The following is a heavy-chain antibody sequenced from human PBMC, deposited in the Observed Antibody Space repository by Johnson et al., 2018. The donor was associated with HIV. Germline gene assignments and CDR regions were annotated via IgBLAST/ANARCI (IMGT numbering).Heavy chain of an antibody. CDR3: ARSVNAGRPFDI. J-gene: IGHJ3*02. V-gene: IGHV3-11*04. Sequence: QMQLVESGGGLVQPGGSLRLSCAASGFTFSDSYMNWIRQAPGKGLEWVSYISGSDGAIWYADSVKGRFTVSRDNAKNSFYLQMNSLRAEDTAVYYCARSVNAGRPFDIWGQGTLVTVSS. D-gene: IGHD2-8*01. CDR2: ISGSDGAI. CDR1: GFTFSDSY.